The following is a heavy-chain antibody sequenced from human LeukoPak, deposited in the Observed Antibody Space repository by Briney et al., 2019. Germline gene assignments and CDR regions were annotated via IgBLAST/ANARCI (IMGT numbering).Heavy chain of an antibody. Sequence: SETLSLTCAVYGVSFSGYYWSWIRQPPGKGLEWIGEINHRGSTNYNPSLKSRVTISVDTSKNRFSLKLSSVTAADTAVYYCAREDGYCSSSSCYPWAQGTRAIVSS. CDR1: GVSFSGYY. D-gene: IGHD2-2*01. CDR3: AREDGYCSSSSCYP. J-gene: IGHJ5*02. CDR2: INHRGST. V-gene: IGHV4-34*01.